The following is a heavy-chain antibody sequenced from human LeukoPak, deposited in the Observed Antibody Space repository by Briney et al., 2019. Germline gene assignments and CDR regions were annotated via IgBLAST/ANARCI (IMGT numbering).Heavy chain of an antibody. Sequence: GRSLRLSCAASGFTFSSYAMSWVRQAPGKGLEWVSEITGSGGSTYYADSVSGRFTISRDNSKNTLSLQMISLRADDTAIYYCAKDHDRLGGYMDVWGKGTTVTVSS. J-gene: IGHJ6*03. CDR1: GFTFSSYA. D-gene: IGHD3-16*01. CDR3: AKDHDRLGGYMDV. CDR2: ITGSGGST. V-gene: IGHV3-23*01.